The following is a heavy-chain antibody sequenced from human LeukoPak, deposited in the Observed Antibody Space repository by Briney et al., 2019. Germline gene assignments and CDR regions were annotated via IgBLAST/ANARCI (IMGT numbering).Heavy chain of an antibody. J-gene: IGHJ4*02. D-gene: IGHD2-15*01. Sequence: SVQVSCNASGYTFPSYGISWVRQAPGQGLEWMGWISAYNGNTNYAQKLQGRVTMTTDTSTSTAYMELRSLRSDDTAVYYCSIYCSGGSCYSTGKYYFDYWGQGTLVTVSS. V-gene: IGHV1-18*01. CDR3: SIYCSGGSCYSTGKYYFDY. CDR2: ISAYNGNT. CDR1: GYTFPSYG.